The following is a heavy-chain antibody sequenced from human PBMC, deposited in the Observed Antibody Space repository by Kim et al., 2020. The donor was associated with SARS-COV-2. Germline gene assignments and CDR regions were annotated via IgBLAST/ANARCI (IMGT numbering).Heavy chain of an antibody. D-gene: IGHD3-22*01. J-gene: IGHJ4*02. Sequence: KFQGRVTITADESTSTANMELSSLRSEDTAVYYCARVLNGWDSTKAYFDYWGQGTLVTVSS. V-gene: IGHV1-69*01. CDR3: ARVLNGWDSTKAYFDY.